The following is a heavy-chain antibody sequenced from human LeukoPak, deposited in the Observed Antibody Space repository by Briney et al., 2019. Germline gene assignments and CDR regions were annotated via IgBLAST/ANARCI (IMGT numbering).Heavy chain of an antibody. V-gene: IGHV4-39*07. CDR1: GGSISSSSYY. CDR3: ISNSMDV. Sequence: PSETLSLTCTVSGGSISSSSYYWGWIRQPPGKGLEWIGSIYYSGSTYYNPSLKSRVTISVDTSKNQFSLKLSSVTAADTAVYYCISNSMDVWGKGTTVTVSS. CDR2: IYYSGST. J-gene: IGHJ6*03.